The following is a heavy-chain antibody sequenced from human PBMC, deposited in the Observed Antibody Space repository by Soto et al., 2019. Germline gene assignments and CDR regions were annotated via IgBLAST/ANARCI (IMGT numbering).Heavy chain of an antibody. J-gene: IGHJ4*02. D-gene: IGHD6-19*01. Sequence: GGSLRLSCAASGFPFSIYAMSLVRQSPGKGLEWVSAISGSGGSTYYADSVKGRFTISRDNSKNTLYLQMNSLRAEDTAVYYCAKDPESIAVDGYFGYWGQGTLVTVSS. V-gene: IGHV3-23*01. CDR2: ISGSGGST. CDR1: GFPFSIYA. CDR3: AKDPESIAVDGYFGY.